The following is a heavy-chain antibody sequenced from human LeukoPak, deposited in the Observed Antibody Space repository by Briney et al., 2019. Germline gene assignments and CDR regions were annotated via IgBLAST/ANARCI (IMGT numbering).Heavy chain of an antibody. Sequence: PSETLSLTCTVSGGSISSYYWSWIRQPPGKGLEWIGYIYYSGSTNYNPSLKSRVTMSVDTSKNQFSLKLSSVTAADTAVYYCARGLDSSGWTYDYWGQGTLVTVSS. CDR1: GGSISSYY. CDR2: IYYSGST. D-gene: IGHD6-19*01. V-gene: IGHV4-59*12. J-gene: IGHJ4*02. CDR3: ARGLDSSGWTYDY.